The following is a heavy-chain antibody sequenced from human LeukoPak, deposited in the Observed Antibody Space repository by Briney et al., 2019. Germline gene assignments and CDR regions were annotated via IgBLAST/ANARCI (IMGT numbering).Heavy chain of an antibody. V-gene: IGHV1-46*01. CDR2: INPSGGGA. D-gene: IGHD6-13*01. Sequence: GASVKVSCKASGYTFISYYMHWVRQAPGQGLEWMGIINPSGGGASYAQKFQGRVTMTRDTSTSKVYMALSSLSYDDTAVYYCASGQLRIAAAGTQGLPTHWGQGTLVTVSS. CDR3: ASGQLRIAAAGTQGLPTH. J-gene: IGHJ4*02. CDR1: GYTFISYY.